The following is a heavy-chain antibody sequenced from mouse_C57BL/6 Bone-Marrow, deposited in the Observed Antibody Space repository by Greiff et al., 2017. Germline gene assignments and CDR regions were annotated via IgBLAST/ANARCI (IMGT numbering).Heavy chain of an antibody. V-gene: IGHV14-4*01. J-gene: IGHJ2*01. CDR2: IDPENGDT. D-gene: IGHD4-1*02. Sequence: EVQLQQSGAELVRPGASVKLSCTASGFNIKDDYMHWVKQRPEQGLEWIGWIDPENGDTEYASKFQGKATITADPSSNTAYLQLSSLTSEDTAVYYCTPTGYYFDYWGQGTTLTVSS. CDR1: GFNIKDDY. CDR3: TPTGYYFDY.